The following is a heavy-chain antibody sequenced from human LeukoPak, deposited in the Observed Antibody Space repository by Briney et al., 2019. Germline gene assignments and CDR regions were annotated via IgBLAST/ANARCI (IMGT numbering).Heavy chain of an antibody. CDR3: ARQGYADFSPRPFDY. Sequence: SETLSLTCTVSGGSIFSSNSYWGWIRQPPGKGLEWIGSIYYSGNTYYNASLKSRVTISVDTSKNQFSLKLRSVTAADTAVFYCARQGYADFSPRPFDYWGQGTMVTVSS. CDR2: IYYSGNT. D-gene: IGHD4-17*01. V-gene: IGHV4-39*01. CDR1: GGSIFSSNSY. J-gene: IGHJ4*02.